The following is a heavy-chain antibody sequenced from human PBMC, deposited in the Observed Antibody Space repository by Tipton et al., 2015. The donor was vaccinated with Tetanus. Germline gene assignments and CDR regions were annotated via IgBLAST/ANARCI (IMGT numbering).Heavy chain of an antibody. CDR1: GGTFSSYA. CDR2: IIPIFGTA. J-gene: IGHJ5*02. CDR3: ARDLADYGDTNWFDP. D-gene: IGHD4-17*01. Sequence: QLVQSGPEVKKPGSSVKVSCKASGGTFSSYAIGWVRQAPGQGLEWMGGIIPIFGTANYAQKFQGRVTITADESTSTAYMELSSLRSEDTAVYYCARDLADYGDTNWFDPWGQGTLVTVSS. V-gene: IGHV1-69*01.